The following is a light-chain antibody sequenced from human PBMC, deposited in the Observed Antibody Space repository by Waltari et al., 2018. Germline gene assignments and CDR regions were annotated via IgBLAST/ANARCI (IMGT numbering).Light chain of an antibody. CDR2: EVS. J-gene: IGLJ2*01. CDR1: SSDGGGYHY. Sequence: QSALTQPASVSGSPGQSITISCPGTSSDGGGYHYASWYQQHPGKAPKLMIYEVSNRPSGVSNRFSGSKSGNTASLTISGLQAEDEADYYCSSYTSSTYVVFGGGTKLTVL. V-gene: IGLV2-14*01. CDR3: SSYTSSTYVV.